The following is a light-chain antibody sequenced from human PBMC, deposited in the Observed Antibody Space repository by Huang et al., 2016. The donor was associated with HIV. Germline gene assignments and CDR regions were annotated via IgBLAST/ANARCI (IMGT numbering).Light chain of an antibody. V-gene: IGKV3-15*01. J-gene: IGKJ2*01. Sequence: EIVMTQSPGTLSVSPGDRATLSCRASQTVSSDLAWYQQKPGQAPRLLIYGASTRATGIPARFSGSGSGTEFTLTISSLQSEDSAVYDCQQYNNWPPYTFGQGTKLEIK. CDR1: QTVSSD. CDR3: QQYNNWPPYT. CDR2: GAS.